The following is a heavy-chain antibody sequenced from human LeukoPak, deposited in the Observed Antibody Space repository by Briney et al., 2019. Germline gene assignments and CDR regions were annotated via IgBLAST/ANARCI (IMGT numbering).Heavy chain of an antibody. CDR2: IYTSGST. V-gene: IGHV4-61*02. J-gene: IGHJ4*02. CDR1: GGSISSGSYY. CDR3: ARDLGSSSLGYFDY. Sequence: SQTLSLTCTVSGGSISSGSYYWSWIRQPAGKGLEWIGRIYTSGSTNYNPSLKSRVTISVDTSKNQFSLKLSSVTAADTAVYYCARDLGSSSLGYFDYWSQGTLVTVSS. D-gene: IGHD6-6*01.